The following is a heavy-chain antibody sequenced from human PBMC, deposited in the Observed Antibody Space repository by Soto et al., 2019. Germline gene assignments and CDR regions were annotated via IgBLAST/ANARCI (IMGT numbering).Heavy chain of an antibody. CDR2: IRSKANSYAT. Sequence: GGSLRLSCAASGFTFLFSAMHWVRQASGKGLEWVGRIRSKANSYATAYAASVKCRFPISRDDSKTTAYLQMNSLKTEDTAVYYCTTSSTGIVGATRAFDIWGQGTMVTVSS. V-gene: IGHV3-73*01. CDR3: TTSSTGIVGATRAFDI. J-gene: IGHJ3*02. CDR1: GFTFLFSA. D-gene: IGHD1-26*01.